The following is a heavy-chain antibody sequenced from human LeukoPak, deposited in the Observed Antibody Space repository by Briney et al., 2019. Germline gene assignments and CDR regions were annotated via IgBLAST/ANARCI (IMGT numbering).Heavy chain of an antibody. CDR2: INAGNGNT. V-gene: IGHV1-3*01. D-gene: IGHD2-2*01. J-gene: IGHJ4*02. Sequence: ASVKVSRKASGYTFTSYAMHWVRQAPGQRLEWMGWINAGNGNTKYLQKLQGRVTMTTDTSTSTAYMELRSLRSDDTAVYYCARAGGGYCSSTSCSYFDYWGQGTLVTVSS. CDR1: GYTFTSYA. CDR3: ARAGGGYCSSTSCSYFDY.